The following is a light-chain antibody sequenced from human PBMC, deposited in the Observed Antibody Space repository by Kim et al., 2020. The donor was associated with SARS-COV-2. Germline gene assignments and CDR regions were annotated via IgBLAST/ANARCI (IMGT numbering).Light chain of an antibody. CDR3: SSHTTSRTRV. J-gene: IGLJ3*02. CDR1: SSDVGGYNY. V-gene: IGLV2-14*03. CDR2: DVS. Sequence: QSALTQPASVSGSPGQSITISCTGTSSDVGGYNYVSWYQQHPGKAPKLMIYDVSNRPSGVSDRFSGSKSGNTASLTISGLQAEDEADYYCSSHTTSRTRVFGGGTQLTVL.